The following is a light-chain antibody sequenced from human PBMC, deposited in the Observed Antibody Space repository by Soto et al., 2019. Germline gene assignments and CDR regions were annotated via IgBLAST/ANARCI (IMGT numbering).Light chain of an antibody. Sequence: EIVLTQSPGTLSLSPGERATLSCRASQSVGSAYLAWNQHKPGQAPRLLIYGSSSRATGIPDRISGSGSGTDFTLTISRLEPEDFAVYYCQQYGNSRWTFGQGTKVE. CDR1: QSVGSAY. CDR2: GSS. J-gene: IGKJ1*01. V-gene: IGKV3-20*01. CDR3: QQYGNSRWT.